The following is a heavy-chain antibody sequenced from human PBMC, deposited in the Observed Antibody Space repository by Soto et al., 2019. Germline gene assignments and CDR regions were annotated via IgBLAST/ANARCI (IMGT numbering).Heavy chain of an antibody. V-gene: IGHV3-9*01. CDR3: AKDKAGSGSYYNDLDY. CDR1: GFTFDDYA. CDR2: ISWNSGSI. D-gene: IGHD3-10*01. J-gene: IGHJ4*02. Sequence: GGSLRLSCAASGFTFDDYAMHWVRQAPGKGLEWVSGISWNSGSIGYADSVKGRFTISRDNAKNSLYLQMNSLRAEDTALYYCAKDKAGSGSYYNDLDYWGQGXLVTVHS.